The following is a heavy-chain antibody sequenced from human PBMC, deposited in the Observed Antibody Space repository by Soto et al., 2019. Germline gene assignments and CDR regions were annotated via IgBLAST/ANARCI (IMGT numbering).Heavy chain of an antibody. J-gene: IGHJ4*02. CDR3: ARADYGDTKIYSFDH. D-gene: IGHD4-17*01. CDR2: ISPYNGKT. CDR1: GYTFTEYG. Sequence: ASVKVSCKTSGYTFTEYGISWFRQAPGQGLEWMGWISPYNGKTNYIQEFQDRVATTTDTSSTTVYMDLRTLKSDDTAIYFCARADYGDTKIYSFDHWGQGTLVTVSS. V-gene: IGHV1-18*01.